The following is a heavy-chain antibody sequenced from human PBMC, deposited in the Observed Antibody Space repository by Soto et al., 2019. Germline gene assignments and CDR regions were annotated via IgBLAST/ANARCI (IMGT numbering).Heavy chain of an antibody. D-gene: IGHD6-13*01. V-gene: IGHV4-31*03. Sequence: TLSLTFSVSGLTISSASYYWSWIRQHPGKGLEWVGNIYYNGSTYYSPSLKSRVTVWFDTSKNQFSLRLTSVTAADTAVYYCARYRISGSWSKFDYWGQGTRVTVSS. J-gene: IGHJ4*02. CDR2: IYYNGST. CDR3: ARYRISGSWSKFDY. CDR1: GLTISSASYY.